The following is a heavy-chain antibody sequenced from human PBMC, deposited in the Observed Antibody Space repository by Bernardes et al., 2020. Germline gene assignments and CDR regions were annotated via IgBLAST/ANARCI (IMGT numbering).Heavy chain of an antibody. J-gene: IGHJ6*04. D-gene: IGHD3-16*02. CDR1: GFTFSSYS. Sequence: GGSLRLSCAASGFTFSSYSMNWVRQAPGKGLEWVSSISSSSSYIYYADSVKGRFTISRDNAKNSLYLQMNSLRAEDTAVYYCARSPYYDYIWGSYPRDGMDVWGKGTTVTVSS. CDR3: ARSPYYDYIWGSYPRDGMDV. CDR2: ISSSSSYI. V-gene: IGHV3-21*01.